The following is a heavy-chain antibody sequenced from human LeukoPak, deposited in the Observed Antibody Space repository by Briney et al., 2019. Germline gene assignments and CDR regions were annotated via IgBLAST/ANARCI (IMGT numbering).Heavy chain of an antibody. D-gene: IGHD3-22*01. J-gene: IGHJ4*02. V-gene: IGHV4-59*01. CDR2: IYYSGST. CDR3: ASYHYYDSSGYYKY. CDR1: GGSISSYY. Sequence: PSETLSLTCTVSGGSISSYYWSWIRQPPGKGLEWIGYIYYSGSTNYNPSLKSRVTISVDTSKNQFSLKLSSVTAADTAVYYCASYHYYDSSGYYKYWGQGTLVTVSS.